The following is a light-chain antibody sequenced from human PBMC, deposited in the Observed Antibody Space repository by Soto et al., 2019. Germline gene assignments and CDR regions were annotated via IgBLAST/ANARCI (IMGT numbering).Light chain of an antibody. V-gene: IGKV2-28*01. CDR1: QSLLHSNGYNY. CDR2: LGS. CDR3: MQALQTPT. Sequence: DIVMTQSPLSLPVTPGEPASISCRSSQSLLHSNGYNYLDWYLQKPGQSPHLLIYLGSNRASGVPDRFSGSGSGTDITLKISRVAAEDVGGYYFMQALQTPTFGQGTKVEIK. J-gene: IGKJ1*01.